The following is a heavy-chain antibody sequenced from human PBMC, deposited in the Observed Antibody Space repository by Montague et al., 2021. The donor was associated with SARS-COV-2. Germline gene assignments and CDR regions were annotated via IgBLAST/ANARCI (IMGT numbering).Heavy chain of an antibody. V-gene: IGHV4-59*01. J-gene: IGHJ5*02. Sequence: SETLSLTCTVSGSSITSYYWSWIRQAPGKGLEWIGYIYYRGSTNYNPSLKTRVTISVDTSKNQFSLKLNSMTAADAAVYYCSGEVRWNWFDPWGQGTLVIVSS. CDR1: GSSITSYY. D-gene: IGHD5-24*01. CDR3: SGEVRWNWFDP. CDR2: IYYRGST.